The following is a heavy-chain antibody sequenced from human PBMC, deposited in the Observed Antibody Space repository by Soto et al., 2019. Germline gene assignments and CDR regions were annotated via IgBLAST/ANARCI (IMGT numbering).Heavy chain of an antibody. Sequence: QVHLQESGPGLVKPSETLSLTCTVSGGSISSSDYYWGWIRQPPGKGLEWIGSIPFGVNTYYNPSLKSRLTISIDTSKNHFSLNLSSVTAADTAVYYCATSSVSRLLNHWYFDLWGRGTLVTVSS. CDR3: ATSSVSRLLNHWYFDL. CDR2: IPFGVNT. D-gene: IGHD2-8*01. CDR1: GGSISSSDYY. J-gene: IGHJ2*01. V-gene: IGHV4-39*02.